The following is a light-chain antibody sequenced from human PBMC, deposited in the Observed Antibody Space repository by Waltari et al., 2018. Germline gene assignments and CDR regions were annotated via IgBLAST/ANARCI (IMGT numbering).Light chain of an antibody. CDR2: AAS. V-gene: IGKV3-15*01. J-gene: IGKJ1*01. CDR1: QSISTD. Sequence: EIVMTQSPATLSVSPGDRATLSCRASQSISTDLAWYQQKPGQAPRLLIYAASTRATGIPASFSGSGSGTDFTLTISSLQSEDFAVYYCQQYNNWPGTFGQGTKVEIK. CDR3: QQYNNWPGT.